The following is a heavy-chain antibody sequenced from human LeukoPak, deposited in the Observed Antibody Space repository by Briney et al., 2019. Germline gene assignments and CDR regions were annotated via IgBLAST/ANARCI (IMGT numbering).Heavy chain of an antibody. CDR3: ARDQQQLLWGFVP. D-gene: IGHD6-13*01. Sequence: GASVKVSCTASGYTFTVYYMHWVRQAPGQGLEWMGWINPNSGGTNYAQKFQGRVTITRDTYRSTAYMELSRLRSDDTAVYYCARDQQQLLWGFVPWGQGTLVTVSS. V-gene: IGHV1-2*02. CDR2: INPNSGGT. J-gene: IGHJ5*02. CDR1: GYTFTVYY.